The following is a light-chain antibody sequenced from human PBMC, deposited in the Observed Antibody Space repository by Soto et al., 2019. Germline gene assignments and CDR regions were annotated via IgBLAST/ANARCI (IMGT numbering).Light chain of an antibody. CDR3: SSYTSGSTPYV. V-gene: IGLV2-14*01. Sequence: QSALTQPASVSGSPGQSITISCTGTSSDVGGYNFVSWYRQHPDKAPKPMIFEVSNRPSGVSNRFSGSKSGNTASLTISGLQAEDEADYYCSSYTSGSTPYVFGTGTKVTVL. CDR2: EVS. J-gene: IGLJ1*01. CDR1: SSDVGGYNF.